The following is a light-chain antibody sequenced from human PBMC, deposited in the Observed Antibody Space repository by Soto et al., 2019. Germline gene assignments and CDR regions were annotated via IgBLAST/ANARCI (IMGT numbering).Light chain of an antibody. Sequence: QSVLTQPPSVSAARGQKVTISCSGSSSNIGNNYVSWYQQLPGTAPKLLIYDNNKRPSGIPDRFSGSKSGTSATLGITGLQTGDEADYFCGTWDSSLSADNYVFGIGTKVTVL. CDR2: DNN. CDR1: SSNIGNNY. J-gene: IGLJ1*01. CDR3: GTWDSSLSADNYV. V-gene: IGLV1-51*01.